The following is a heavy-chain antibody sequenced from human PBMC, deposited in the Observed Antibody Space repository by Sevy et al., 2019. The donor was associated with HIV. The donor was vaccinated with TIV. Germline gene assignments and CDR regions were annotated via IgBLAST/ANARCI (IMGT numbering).Heavy chain of an antibody. CDR3: ARELISGRYYGMDV. CDR2: IYYTGST. D-gene: IGHD6-19*01. CDR1: GGSISSYY. J-gene: IGHJ6*02. Sequence: SETLSLTCTVSGGSISSYYWNWIRQSPGKGLEWIGYIYYTGSTNYHPSLKSRVTISVDTCKNQFSLTLTSVTAADTAVYYCARELISGRYYGMDVWGQGTTVTVSS. V-gene: IGHV4-59*01.